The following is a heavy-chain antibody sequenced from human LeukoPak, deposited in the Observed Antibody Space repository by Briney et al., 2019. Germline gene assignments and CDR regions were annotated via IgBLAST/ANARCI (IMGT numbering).Heavy chain of an antibody. J-gene: IGHJ4*02. V-gene: IGHV3-33*01. CDR2: IWYDGNTK. CDR3: ARDSGFGELVTYYFDY. CDR1: GFNFSNYG. Sequence: GRSLRLSCAASGFNFSNYGMHWVRQVPGTGLEWVAVIWYDGNTKYYANYVKGRFTVSRDNSKNTLYLQMNILGPEDTAIYYCARDSGFGELVTYYFDYWGQGTLVTVSS. D-gene: IGHD3-10*01.